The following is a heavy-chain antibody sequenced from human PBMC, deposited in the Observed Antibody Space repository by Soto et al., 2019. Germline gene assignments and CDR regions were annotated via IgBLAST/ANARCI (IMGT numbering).Heavy chain of an antibody. Sequence: GGSLRLSCAASGFTFSSYAMSWVRQAPGKGLEWVSAISGSGGSTYYADSVKGRFTISRDNSKNTLYLQMNSLRAEDTAVYYCAKDRITMIVVVITTGMDVWGQGTTATVSS. CDR1: GFTFSSYA. J-gene: IGHJ6*02. D-gene: IGHD3-22*01. CDR2: ISGSGGST. CDR3: AKDRITMIVVVITTGMDV. V-gene: IGHV3-23*01.